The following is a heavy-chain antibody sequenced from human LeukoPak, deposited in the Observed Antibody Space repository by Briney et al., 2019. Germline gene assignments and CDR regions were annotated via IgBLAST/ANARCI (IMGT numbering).Heavy chain of an antibody. V-gene: IGHV4-34*01. CDR2: INHSGST. Sequence: SSETLSLTCAVYGGSLSGYYWSWIRQPPGKGLEWIGEINHSGSTNYNPSLKSRVTISVDTSKNQFSLKLSSVTAADTAVYYCARGEVVVVPAANYYYYYMDVWGKGTTVTVSS. D-gene: IGHD2-2*01. J-gene: IGHJ6*03. CDR3: ARGEVVVVPAANYYYYYMDV. CDR1: GGSLSGYY.